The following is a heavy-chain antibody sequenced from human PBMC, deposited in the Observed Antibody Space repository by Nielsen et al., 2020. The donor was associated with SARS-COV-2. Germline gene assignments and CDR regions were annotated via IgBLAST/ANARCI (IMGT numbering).Heavy chain of an antibody. CDR1: GYTFTSHL. J-gene: IGHJ4*02. Sequence: GESLKISCKASGYTFTSHLIGWVRQMPGKGLEWMGNIYPGDSETRYSPSFQGQVTISADKSISTAYLQWSSLKASDTAMYYCARRMYQQWLVTDYWGQGTLVTVSS. V-gene: IGHV5-51*01. D-gene: IGHD6-19*01. CDR2: IYPGDSET. CDR3: ARRMYQQWLVTDY.